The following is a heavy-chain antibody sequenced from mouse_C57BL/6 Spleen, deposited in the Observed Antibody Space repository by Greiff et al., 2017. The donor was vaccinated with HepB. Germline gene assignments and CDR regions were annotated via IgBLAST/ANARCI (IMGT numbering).Heavy chain of an antibody. D-gene: IGHD2-5*01. CDR3: ARRYSKGWYFDV. J-gene: IGHJ1*03. V-gene: IGHV1-72*01. CDR2: IDPNSGGT. Sequence: QVQLQQPGAELVKPGASVKLSCKASGYTFTSYWMHWVKQRPGRGLEWIGRIDPNSGGTKYNEKFKSKATLTVGKPSSTAYMQLSSLTSEDSAVYDCARRYSKGWYFDVWGTGTTVTVSS. CDR1: GYTFTSYW.